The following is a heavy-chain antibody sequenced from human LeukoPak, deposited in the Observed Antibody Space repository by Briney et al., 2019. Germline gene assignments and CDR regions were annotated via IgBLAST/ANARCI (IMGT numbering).Heavy chain of an antibody. Sequence: TSETLSLTCTVSGGSISGSYWSWIRQPPGKGREWIAYMYNSGSTNYNPSLKSRVTISIDTSKNQFSLKLSSLTAADTAIYYCARGIESYGDYGYWGQGILSPSPQ. CDR2: MYNSGST. V-gene: IGHV4-59*01. D-gene: IGHD4-17*01. J-gene: IGHJ4*02. CDR1: GGSISGSY. CDR3: ARGIESYGDYGY.